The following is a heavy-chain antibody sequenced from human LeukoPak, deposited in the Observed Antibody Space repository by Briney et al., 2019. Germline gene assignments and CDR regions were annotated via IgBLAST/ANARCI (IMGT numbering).Heavy chain of an antibody. J-gene: IGHJ3*02. CDR1: GGSFSGYY. D-gene: IGHD3-22*01. Sequence: SETLSLTCAVYGGSFSGYYWSWIRQPPGKGLEWIGYIYYSGSTKYNTSLKSRVTISVDTSKNQFSLWLSSVTAADTAVYYCARGGLENGYHSNDGFDIWGQGTMVTVSS. CDR2: IYYSGST. V-gene: IGHV4-59*01. CDR3: ARGGLENGYHSNDGFDI.